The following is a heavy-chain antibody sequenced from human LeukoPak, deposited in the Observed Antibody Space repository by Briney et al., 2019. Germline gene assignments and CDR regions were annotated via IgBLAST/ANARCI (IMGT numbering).Heavy chain of an antibody. CDR3: ARGAGSYYDILTGYHSYYYYMDV. CDR2: IYYSGST. V-gene: IGHV4-59*01. J-gene: IGHJ6*03. D-gene: IGHD3-9*01. Sequence: SETLSLTCTVSGGSISSYYWSWIRQPPGKGLESIGYIYYSGSTNYNPSLKSRVTISVDTSKNQFSLKLSSVTAADTAVYYCARGAGSYYDILTGYHSYYYYMDVWGKGTTVTVSS. CDR1: GGSISSYY.